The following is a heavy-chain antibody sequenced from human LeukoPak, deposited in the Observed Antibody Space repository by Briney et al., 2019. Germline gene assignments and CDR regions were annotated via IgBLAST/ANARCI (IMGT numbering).Heavy chain of an antibody. CDR2: IYHSGST. J-gene: IGHJ3*02. Sequence: PSETPSLTCAVFGGSISSGGYSWSWIRQPPGKGLEWIGYIYHSGSTYYNPSLKSRVTISVDRSKNQFSLKLSSVTAADTAVYYCARTSIAARRANAFDIWGQGTMVTVSS. D-gene: IGHD6-6*01. CDR1: GGSISSGGYS. V-gene: IGHV4-30-2*01. CDR3: ARTSIAARRANAFDI.